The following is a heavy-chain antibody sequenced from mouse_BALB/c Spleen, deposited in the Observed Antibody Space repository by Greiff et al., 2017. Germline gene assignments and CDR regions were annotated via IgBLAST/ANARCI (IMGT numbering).Heavy chain of an antibody. Sequence: EVKLQESGPDLVKPSQSLSLTCTVTGYSITSGYSWHWIRQFPGNKLEWMGYIHYSGSTNYNPSLKSRISITRDTSKNQFFLQLNSVTTEDTATYYCARSRRWFAYWRQGTLVTVSA. V-gene: IGHV3-1*02. CDR2: IHYSGST. CDR3: ARSRRWFAY. J-gene: IGHJ3*01. CDR1: GYSITSGYS.